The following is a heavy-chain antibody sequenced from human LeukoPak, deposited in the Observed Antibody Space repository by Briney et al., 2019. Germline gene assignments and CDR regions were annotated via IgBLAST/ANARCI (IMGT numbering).Heavy chain of an antibody. CDR3: ARDRLYCGGDCYNDAFDI. CDR1: GFTFSSYS. CDR2: ISGSSSYI. D-gene: IGHD2-21*02. V-gene: IGHV3-21*01. J-gene: IGHJ3*02. Sequence: GGSLRLSCAASGFTFSSYSMNWVRQAPGKGLEWVSSISGSSSYIYYADSVKGRFTISRDNAKNSLYLQMNSLRAEDTAVYYCARDRLYCGGDCYNDAFDIWGQGTMVTVSS.